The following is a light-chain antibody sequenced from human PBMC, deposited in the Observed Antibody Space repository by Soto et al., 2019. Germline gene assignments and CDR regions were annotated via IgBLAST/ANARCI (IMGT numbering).Light chain of an antibody. CDR3: QSYDSSLSGYV. CDR2: ANI. V-gene: IGLV1-40*01. Sequence: QSVLTQPPSASGTPGQRVTISCSGSSSNIGSNAVNWYQQLPGTAPKLLIFANINRPSGVPDRFSGSKSGTSASLAITGLRAEDEADYYCQSYDSSLSGYVFGTGTKVTVL. J-gene: IGLJ1*01. CDR1: SSNIGSNA.